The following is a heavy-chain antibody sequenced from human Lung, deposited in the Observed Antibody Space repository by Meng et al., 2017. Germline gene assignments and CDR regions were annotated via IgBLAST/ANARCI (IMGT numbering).Heavy chain of an antibody. CDR1: GFTFSSYS. V-gene: IGHV3-21*01. CDR3: TRFETEVYYSSGGDV. CDR2: ISSESAHI. J-gene: IGHJ6*02. D-gene: IGHD2-21*01. Sequence: GESLRLSCAASGFTFSSYSMNWVRQAPGKGLEWVSSISSESAHILYAESVKCRFIISRDNAMDSLYLQMDSLRADATALYYCTRFETEVYYSSGGDVWGQGTTVTVSS.